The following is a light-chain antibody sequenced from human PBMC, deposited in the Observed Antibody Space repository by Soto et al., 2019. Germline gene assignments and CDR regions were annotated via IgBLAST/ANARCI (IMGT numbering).Light chain of an antibody. CDR1: QSISSY. Sequence: DIQMTQSPSSLSASVGDRVTITCRASQSISSYLNWYQQRPGQPPKLLISWASDREYGVPERFSGSGSGTDFTLTISSVQAEDVAVYYCQQFYNSPPYTFGQGTRLEIK. CDR2: WAS. V-gene: IGKV1-39*01. J-gene: IGKJ2*01. CDR3: QQFYNSPPYT.